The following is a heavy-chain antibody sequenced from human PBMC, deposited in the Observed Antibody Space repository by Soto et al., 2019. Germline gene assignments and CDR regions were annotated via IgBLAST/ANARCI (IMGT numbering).Heavy chain of an antibody. J-gene: IGHJ4*02. CDR3: AKDPKLEPPTGYFDY. CDR2: IPYDGSNK. Sequence: GGSLRLSCAASGFTFSSYGMHWVRQAPGKGLEWVAVIPYDGSNKYYADSVKGRFTISRDNSKNTLYLQMNSLRAEDTAVYYCAKDPKLEPPTGYFDYWGQGT. V-gene: IGHV3-30*18. D-gene: IGHD1-1*01. CDR1: GFTFSSYG.